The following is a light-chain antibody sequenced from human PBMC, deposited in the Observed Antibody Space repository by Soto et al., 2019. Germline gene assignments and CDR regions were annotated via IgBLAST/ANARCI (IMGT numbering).Light chain of an antibody. CDR1: QSVSSY. J-gene: IGKJ5*01. CDR2: DAS. CDR3: QQRSKWPLT. V-gene: IGKV3-11*01. Sequence: EIVLTQSPATLSSSPGERATLSCRASQSVSSYLAWYQQKPGQAPRLLIYDASNRATGIPARFSGSGSGTDFTLTISSLEPEDFGVYYCQQRSKWPLTFGQGTRLEIK.